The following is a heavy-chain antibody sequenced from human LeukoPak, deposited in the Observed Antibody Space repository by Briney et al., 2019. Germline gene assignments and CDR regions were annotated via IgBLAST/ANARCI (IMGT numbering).Heavy chain of an antibody. Sequence: ASVKVSCKASGYTFTGYYLHWVRQAPGQGLEWMGWINPNSAGTKYAQRLQGRVTMTRATSISTAYMGLSRLRSDDTAVYFCARENDSWSSYWSSRGPPTRTKLGFDSWGQGTLVTVSS. V-gene: IGHV1-2*02. D-gene: IGHD3-3*01. J-gene: IGHJ4*02. CDR1: GYTFTGYY. CDR2: INPNSAGT. CDR3: ARENDSWSSYWSSRGPPTRTKLGFDS.